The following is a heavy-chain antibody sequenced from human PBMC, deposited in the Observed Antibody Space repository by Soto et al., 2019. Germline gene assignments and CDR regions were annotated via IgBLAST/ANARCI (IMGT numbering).Heavy chain of an antibody. CDR1: GYTFTGYY. CDR2: INPNSGGT. D-gene: IGHD7-27*01. J-gene: IGHJ6*02. V-gene: IGHV1-2*04. CDR3: ASDRATGGGDYYGMDV. Sequence: ASVKVSCKASGYTFTGYYMHWVRQAPGQGLEWMGWINPNSGGTNYAQKFQGWVTMTRDTSISTAYMELSRLRSDDTAVYYCASDRATGGGDYYGMDVWGQGTTVTVSS.